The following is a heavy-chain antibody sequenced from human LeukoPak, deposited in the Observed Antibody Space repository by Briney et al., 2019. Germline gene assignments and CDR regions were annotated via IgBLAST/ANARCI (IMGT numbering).Heavy chain of an antibody. Sequence: SETLSLTCAVSGGPISSSNWWSWVRQPPGKGLEWIGEIYHSGSTNYNPSLKSRVTISVDKSKNQFSLKLSSVTAADTAVYYCARGAVMAVVPSYDYWGQGTLVTVSS. CDR1: GGPISSSNW. CDR2: IYHSGST. D-gene: IGHD2-15*01. V-gene: IGHV4-4*02. CDR3: ARGAVMAVVPSYDY. J-gene: IGHJ4*02.